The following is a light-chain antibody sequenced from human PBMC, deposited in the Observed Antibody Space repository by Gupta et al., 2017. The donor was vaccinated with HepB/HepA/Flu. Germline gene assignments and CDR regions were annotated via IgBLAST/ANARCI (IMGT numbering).Light chain of an antibody. CDR2: GAS. J-gene: IGKJ4*01. Sequence: GERATLSCRASQSVSSSYLAWYQQKPGQAPRLLIYGASSRATGIPDRFSGSGSGTDFTLTISRLEPEDFAVYYCQQYGSSPLTFGGGTKVEIK. CDR1: QSVSSSY. CDR3: QQYGSSPLT. V-gene: IGKV3-20*01.